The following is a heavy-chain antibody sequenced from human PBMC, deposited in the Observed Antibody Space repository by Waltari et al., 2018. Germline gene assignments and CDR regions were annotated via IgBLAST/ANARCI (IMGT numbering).Heavy chain of an antibody. D-gene: IGHD6-19*01. CDR1: GFTFSDNW. V-gene: IGHV3-7*01. CDR2: IKQDGSEK. Sequence: EVQLVESGGGLVQPGGSLRLSCAAAGFTFSDNWMTWVRPAPGEGRDGVANIKQDGSEKYYGDSVKGRFTISRDNAKNSLYLQMNSLRAEDSAVYYCARRNGCDYWGQGTLVTVSS. J-gene: IGHJ4*02. CDR3: ARRNGCDY.